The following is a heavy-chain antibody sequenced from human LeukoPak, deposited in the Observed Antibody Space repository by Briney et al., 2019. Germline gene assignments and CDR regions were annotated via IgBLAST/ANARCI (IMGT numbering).Heavy chain of an antibody. Sequence: SETLSLTCAVYGGSFSGYYWSWIRQPPGKGLEWIGEINHSGSTNYNPSLKSRVTISVDTSKNQFSLKLSSVTAEDTAVYYCARDYTIAVGTTTYLQHWGQGTLVTVSS. V-gene: IGHV4-34*01. CDR3: ARDYTIAVGTTTYLQH. D-gene: IGHD1-14*01. CDR1: GGSFSGYY. J-gene: IGHJ1*01. CDR2: INHSGST.